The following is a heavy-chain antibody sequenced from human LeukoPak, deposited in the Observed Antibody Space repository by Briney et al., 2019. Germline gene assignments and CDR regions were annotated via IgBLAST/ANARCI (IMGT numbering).Heavy chain of an antibody. Sequence: PSETLSLTCTVSGGSISSYYWSWIRQPPGKGLERIGYIYYSGNTNYNPSLKSRVTISVDTSKNQFSLKLNSVTAADTAVYYCARAGRYYYYGMDVWGQGTTVTVSS. CDR2: IYYSGNT. CDR3: ARAGRYYYYGMDV. J-gene: IGHJ6*02. CDR1: GGSISSYY. V-gene: IGHV4-59*01.